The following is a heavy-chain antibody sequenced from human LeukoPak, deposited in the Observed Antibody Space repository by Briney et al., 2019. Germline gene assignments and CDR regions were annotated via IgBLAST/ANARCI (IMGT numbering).Heavy chain of an antibody. V-gene: IGHV1-69*13. CDR1: GGTFSSYA. CDR2: IIPIFGTA. J-gene: IGHJ4*02. D-gene: IGHD4-17*01. CDR3: ARDSLHGDYAGYFDY. Sequence: GASVKVSCKASGGTFSSYAISWVRQAPGQGLEWMGGIIPIFGTANYAQKFQGRVTITADESTSTAYMELSSLRSEDTAVYYCARDSLHGDYAGYFDYWGQGTLVTVSS.